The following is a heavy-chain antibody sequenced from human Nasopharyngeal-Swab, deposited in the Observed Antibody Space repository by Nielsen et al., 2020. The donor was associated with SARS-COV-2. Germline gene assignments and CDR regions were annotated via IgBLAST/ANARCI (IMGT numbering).Heavy chain of an antibody. CDR1: GFTVSSNY. CDR3: ARDRVPFLVGRPFDY. V-gene: IGHV3-53*05. Sequence: GESLKISCAASGFTVSSNYMSWVRQAPGKGLEWVSVIYSGGSTYYADSVKGRFTISRDNSKNTLYLQMNSLRTEDTAVYYCARDRVPFLVGRPFDYWGQGTLVTVSS. J-gene: IGHJ4*02. D-gene: IGHD3-16*01. CDR2: IYSGGST.